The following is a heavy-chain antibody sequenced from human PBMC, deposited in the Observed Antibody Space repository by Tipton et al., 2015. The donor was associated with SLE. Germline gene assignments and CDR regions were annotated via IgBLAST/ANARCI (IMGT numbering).Heavy chain of an antibody. CDR2: INHSGST. V-gene: IGHV4-34*01. Sequence: TLSLTCAVYGGSFSGYYWSWIRQPPGTGLEWIGEINHSGSTNYNPALKSRVTISVDTSKNQFSLKLSSVTAADTAVYYCARRKGIGVAGTNWGQGTRVTVSS. D-gene: IGHD6-19*01. CDR1: GGSFSGYY. J-gene: IGHJ4*02. CDR3: ARRKGIGVAGTN.